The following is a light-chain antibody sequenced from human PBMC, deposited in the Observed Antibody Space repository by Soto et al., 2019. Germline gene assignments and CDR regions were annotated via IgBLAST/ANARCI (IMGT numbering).Light chain of an antibody. V-gene: IGKV1-5*03. CDR2: KAS. J-gene: IGKJ1*01. CDR1: QTISSW. CDR3: RHYNSYSEA. Sequence: DIQMTQSPSTLSESVGDRVTIPCRASQTISSWLAWYQQKPGKAPKLLIYKASTLKSGVPSRFSGSGSGTEFTLTISSLQPDDFATYYCRHYNSYSEAFGQGTKVDIK.